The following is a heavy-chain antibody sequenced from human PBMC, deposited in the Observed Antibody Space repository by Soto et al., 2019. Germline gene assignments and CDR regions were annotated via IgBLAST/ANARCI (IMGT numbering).Heavy chain of an antibody. CDR3: TRDGSTDTYYYYGMDV. CDR2: IWYDGSNK. CDR1: GFTFSSYG. D-gene: IGHD3-10*01. J-gene: IGHJ6*02. V-gene: IGHV3-33*01. Sequence: ESGGGVVQPGRSLRLSCAASGFTFSSYGMHWVRQAPGKGLEWVAVIWYDGSNKYYADSVKCRFTISRDNSKNTLYLQMNNLRAEDTAVYYCTRDGSTDTYYYYGMDVWGQGTTVTVSS.